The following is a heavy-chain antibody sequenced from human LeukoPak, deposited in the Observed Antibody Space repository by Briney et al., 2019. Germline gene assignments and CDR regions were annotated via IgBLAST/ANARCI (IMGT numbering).Heavy chain of an antibody. CDR2: IYSGGST. CDR1: GFTFSDYY. V-gene: IGHV3-66*01. Sequence: SGGSLRLSCAASGFTFSDYYMSWIRQAPGKGLEWVSVIYSGGSTYYADSVKGRFTISRDNSKNTLYLQMNSLRAEDTAVYYCASFPYSSSWTYFDYWGQGTLVTVSS. D-gene: IGHD6-13*01. J-gene: IGHJ4*02. CDR3: ASFPYSSSWTYFDY.